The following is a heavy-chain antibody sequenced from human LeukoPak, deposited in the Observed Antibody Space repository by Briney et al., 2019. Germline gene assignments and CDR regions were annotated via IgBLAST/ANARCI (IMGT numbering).Heavy chain of an antibody. Sequence: GESLKISCKGSGYSFTSYWIGWVRQMPGKGLEWMGIIHPRDSETRYSPSFQGQVTMSADKSITTAYLQWSSLKASDTAMYYCARPRLYGGNPTGEGDAFDIWGQGTMVTVSS. V-gene: IGHV5-51*01. J-gene: IGHJ3*02. CDR2: IHPRDSET. CDR1: GYSFTSYW. D-gene: IGHD4-23*01. CDR3: ARPRLYGGNPTGEGDAFDI.